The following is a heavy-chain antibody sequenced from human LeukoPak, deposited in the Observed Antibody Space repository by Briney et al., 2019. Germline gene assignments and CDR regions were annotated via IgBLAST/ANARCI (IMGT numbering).Heavy chain of an antibody. CDR3: AKSRSSWLNWFDP. J-gene: IGHJ5*02. CDR1: GFTFSSYA. Sequence: GGSLRLSCAASGFTFSSYAMHWVRQAPGKGLEWVAVISYDGSNKYYADSVKGRFTISRDNSKNTLYLQMNSLRAEDTAVYYCAKSRSSWLNWFDPWGQGTLVTVSS. V-gene: IGHV3-30-3*02. CDR2: ISYDGSNK. D-gene: IGHD6-13*01.